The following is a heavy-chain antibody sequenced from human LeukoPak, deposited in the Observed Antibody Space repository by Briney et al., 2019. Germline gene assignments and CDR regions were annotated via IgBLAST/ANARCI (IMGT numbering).Heavy chain of an antibody. D-gene: IGHD6-13*01. Sequence: GESLKISCKGSGYSFTSYWIGWVRQMPGKGLEWMGIIYPGDSNTRYSPSFQGQVTISADKSISTAYLQWSGLKASDTAMYYCARLAISSIWSVYFDYWGQGTLVTVSS. CDR2: IYPGDSNT. V-gene: IGHV5-51*01. CDR3: ARLAISSIWSVYFDY. J-gene: IGHJ4*02. CDR1: GYSFTSYW.